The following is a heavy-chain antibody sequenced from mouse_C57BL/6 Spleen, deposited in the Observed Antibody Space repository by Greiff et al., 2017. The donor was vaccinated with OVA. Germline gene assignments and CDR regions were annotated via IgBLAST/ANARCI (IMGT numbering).Heavy chain of an antibody. V-gene: IGHV1-61*01. CDR2: IYPSDSET. D-gene: IGHD1-1*01. CDR3: ATSGNYGSYPINAMDN. J-gene: IGHJ4*01. Sequence: QVQLQQPGAELVRPGSSVKLSCKASGYTFTSYWMDWVKQRPGQGLEWIGNIYPSDSETHYNQKFKDKATLTVDKSSSTAYMQLSSLPSEDSAVYYGATSGNYGSYPINAMDNWGQGTSVTVSA. CDR1: GYTFTSYW.